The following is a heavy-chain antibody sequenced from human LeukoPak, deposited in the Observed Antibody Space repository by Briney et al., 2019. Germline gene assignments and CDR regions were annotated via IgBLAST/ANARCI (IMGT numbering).Heavy chain of an antibody. CDR3: ARTGMGGNVWIDS. Sequence: ASVKVSCKASGYTFTNYDINWVRQATGQGLEWMGWMNPNSGDTGYAEKFQGRVTMTRDTSTNTAYMELTSLTFDDTAIFYCARTGMGGNVWIDSWGQGTLVTVSS. CDR1: GYTFTNYD. D-gene: IGHD1-26*01. J-gene: IGHJ5*01. CDR2: MNPNSGDT. V-gene: IGHV1-8*01.